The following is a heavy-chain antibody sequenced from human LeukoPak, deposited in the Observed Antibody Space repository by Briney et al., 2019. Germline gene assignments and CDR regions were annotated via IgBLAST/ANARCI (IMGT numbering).Heavy chain of an antibody. CDR2: IYPGGSDT. CDR3: ARLIEAAAVTKFDY. CDR1: GYIFSNSW. Sequence: GESLKISCKGSGYIFSNSWIGWVRQMPGKGLEWMGIIYPGGSDTRYIPSFQGQVTISADKSISTAYLQWSSLKASDTAIYYCARLIEAAAVTKFDYWGQGTLVTVSS. J-gene: IGHJ4*02. V-gene: IGHV5-51*01. D-gene: IGHD6-13*01.